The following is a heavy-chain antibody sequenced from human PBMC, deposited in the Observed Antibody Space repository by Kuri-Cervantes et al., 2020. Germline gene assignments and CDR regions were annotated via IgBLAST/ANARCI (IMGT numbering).Heavy chain of an antibody. Sequence: GESLKISCAASGFTFSSYAMHRVRQAPGKGLEWVSYISSSSSTIYYADSVKGRFTISRDNAKNSLYLQMNSLRAEDTAVYYCAKGPMRGYSGYPKQGYFDYWGQGTLVTVSS. CDR1: GFTFSSYA. CDR2: ISSSSSTI. J-gene: IGHJ4*02. CDR3: AKGPMRGYSGYPKQGYFDY. D-gene: IGHD5-12*01. V-gene: IGHV3-48*01.